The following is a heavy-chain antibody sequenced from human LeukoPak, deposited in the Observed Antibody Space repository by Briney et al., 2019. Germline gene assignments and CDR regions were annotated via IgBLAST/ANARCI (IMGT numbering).Heavy chain of an antibody. J-gene: IGHJ5*02. Sequence: PSETLSLTCTVSGGSISSSSYYWGWIRQPPGKGLEWIGSIYYSGSTYYNPSLKSRVTISVDTSKNQFSLKLSSVTAADTAVYYCASELRSWFDPWGQGTLVTVSP. D-gene: IGHD4-17*01. CDR2: IYYSGST. CDR3: ASELRSWFDP. CDR1: GGSISSSSYY. V-gene: IGHV4-39*07.